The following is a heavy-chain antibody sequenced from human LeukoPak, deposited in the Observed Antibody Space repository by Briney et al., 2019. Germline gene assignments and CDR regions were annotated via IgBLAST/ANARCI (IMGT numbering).Heavy chain of an antibody. CDR1: GFTFSSYA. CDR3: ATERNWVFDY. D-gene: IGHD7-27*01. CDR2: ITGSGGST. J-gene: IGHJ4*02. V-gene: IGHV3-23*01. Sequence: GGSLRLSCAASGFTFSSYAMSWVRRAPGKGLEWVSAITGSGGSTYYADSVKGRFTISRDNSKNTLYVQMNSLRAEDTAVYYCATERNWVFDYWGQGTLVTVSS.